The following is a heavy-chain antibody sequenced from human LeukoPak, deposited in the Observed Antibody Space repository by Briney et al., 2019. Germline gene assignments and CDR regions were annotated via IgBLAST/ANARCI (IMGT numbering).Heavy chain of an antibody. CDR1: GFTFSDHY. CDR2: TRNKANRYTT. Sequence: GGSLRLSCAVSGFTFSDHYMDWVRQAPGKGLEWVGRTRNKANRYTTEYAASVKGRFTISRDESKNSLYLQMNSLKIEDTAVYYCARDYTSGGMDVWGQGTTVTVSS. J-gene: IGHJ6*02. V-gene: IGHV3-72*01. CDR3: ARDYTSGGMDV. D-gene: IGHD3-10*01.